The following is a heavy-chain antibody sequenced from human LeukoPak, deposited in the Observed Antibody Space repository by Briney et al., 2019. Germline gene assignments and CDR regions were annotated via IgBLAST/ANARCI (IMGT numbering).Heavy chain of an antibody. CDR3: ARVYGSGSYPFDC. D-gene: IGHD3-10*01. CDR1: GFSFDNYT. CDR2: ISGSGDYI. V-gene: IGHV3-21*01. J-gene: IGHJ4*02. Sequence: PGGSLRLSCAASGFSFDNYTMNWVRQAPGEGLEWVSSISGSGDYIYYADSVKGRFTISRDNAKNSLYLQMNSLRAEDTAVYFCARVYGSGSYPFDCWGQGTLVTVSS.